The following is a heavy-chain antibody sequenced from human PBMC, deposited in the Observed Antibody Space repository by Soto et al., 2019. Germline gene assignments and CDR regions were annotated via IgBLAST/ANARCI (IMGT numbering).Heavy chain of an antibody. CDR1: GFTFSDYY. V-gene: IGHV3-11*01. D-gene: IGHD6-13*01. Sequence: GGSLRLSCAASGFTFSDYYMTWIRQAPGSGLEWVSYISSSSGTISYANSVKGRFTISRDNAQNSLYPQMTSLRAEDTAVYYCARGTYRSKTDFDYWGQGTLVTVSS. CDR2: ISSSSGTI. J-gene: IGHJ4*02. CDR3: ARGTYRSKTDFDY.